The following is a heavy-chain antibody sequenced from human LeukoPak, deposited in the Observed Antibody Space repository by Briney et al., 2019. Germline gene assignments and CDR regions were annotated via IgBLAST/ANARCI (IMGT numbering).Heavy chain of an antibody. J-gene: IGHJ2*01. CDR1: GGPIPSHY. V-gene: IGHV4-59*11. Sequence: SETLSLTCTVSGGPIPSHYWSWIRQPPGRGLEWIGYIYYSGSTSYNPSLKSRVTMSVDTSKNQFSLMLTSLTAADTAVYYCARDAHWNYPNWYFDLWGRGTLVTVSS. CDR3: ARDAHWNYPNWYFDL. D-gene: IGHD1-7*01. CDR2: IYYSGST.